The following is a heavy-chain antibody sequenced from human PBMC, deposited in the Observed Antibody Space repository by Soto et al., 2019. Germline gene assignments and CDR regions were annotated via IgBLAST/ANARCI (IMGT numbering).Heavy chain of an antibody. Sequence: GESLKISCKGSGYSFTSYWISWVRQMPGKGLEWMGRIDPSDSYTNYSPSFQGHVTISADMSISTAYLQWSSLKASDTAMYYCARRDMGSGWHPGGVDVWGQGTTVTVSS. CDR2: IDPSDSYT. CDR3: ARRDMGSGWHPGGVDV. CDR1: GYSFTSYW. V-gene: IGHV5-10-1*01. J-gene: IGHJ6*02. D-gene: IGHD6-19*01.